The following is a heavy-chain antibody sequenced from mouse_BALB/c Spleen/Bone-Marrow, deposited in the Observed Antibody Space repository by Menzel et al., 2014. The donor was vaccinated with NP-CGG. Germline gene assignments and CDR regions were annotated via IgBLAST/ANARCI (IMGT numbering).Heavy chain of an antibody. CDR1: GYIFISYN. CDR3: ARSNWDGGNYFDY. CDR2: IYPGNGDT. Sequence: LQQSGAELVKPGAPVKMSCKASGYIFISYNMHWVKQTPGQGLEWIGTIYPGNGDTSYNQKFKGKASLTADKSSSTAYMQLSSLTSEDSAVYYCARSNWDGGNYFDYWGQGTTLTVSS. D-gene: IGHD4-1*01. J-gene: IGHJ2*01. V-gene: IGHV1-12*01.